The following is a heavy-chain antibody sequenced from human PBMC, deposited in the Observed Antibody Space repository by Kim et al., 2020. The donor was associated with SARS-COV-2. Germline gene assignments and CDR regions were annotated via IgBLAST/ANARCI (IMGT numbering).Heavy chain of an antibody. D-gene: IGHD2-2*01. CDR1: GGSISSSSYY. CDR2: IYYSGST. Sequence: SETLSLTCTVSGGSISSSSYYWGWIRQPPGKGLEWIGSIYYSGSTYYNPSLKSRVTISVDTSKNQFSLKLSSVTAADTAVYYCARLRGRIVVVPAARHDAFDIWGQGTMVTVSS. J-gene: IGHJ3*02. CDR3: ARLRGRIVVVPAARHDAFDI. V-gene: IGHV4-39*01.